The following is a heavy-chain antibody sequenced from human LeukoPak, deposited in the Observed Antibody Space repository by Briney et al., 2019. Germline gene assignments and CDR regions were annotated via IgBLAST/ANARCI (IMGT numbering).Heavy chain of an antibody. CDR2: INPNSGGT. D-gene: IGHD3-22*01. CDR3: AREPVGYYDSSGYYPGYYYYGMDV. CDR1: GYTFTGYY. J-gene: IGHJ6*02. V-gene: IGHV1-2*02. Sequence: GASVTLSCKASGYTFTGYYMHWVRQAPGQGLEWMGWINPNSGGTNYAQTFQGRVTMTRDTSISTAYMELSRLRSDDTAVYYCAREPVGYYDSSGYYPGYYYYGMDVWGQGTTVTVSS.